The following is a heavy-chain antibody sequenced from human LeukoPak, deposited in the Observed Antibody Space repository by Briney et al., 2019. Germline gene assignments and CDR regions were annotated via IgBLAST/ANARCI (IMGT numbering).Heavy chain of an antibody. CDR3: ARDRLDEAYCGGDCLDAFDI. CDR1: GYTFTGYY. CDR2: INPNSGGT. J-gene: IGHJ3*02. Sequence: ASAKVSRKASGYTFTGYYMHWVRQAPGQGLEWMGRINPNSGGTNYAQKFQGRVTMTRDTSISTAYMELSRLRSDDTAVYYCARDRLDEAYCGGDCLDAFDIWGQGTMVTVSS. V-gene: IGHV1-2*06. D-gene: IGHD2-21*02.